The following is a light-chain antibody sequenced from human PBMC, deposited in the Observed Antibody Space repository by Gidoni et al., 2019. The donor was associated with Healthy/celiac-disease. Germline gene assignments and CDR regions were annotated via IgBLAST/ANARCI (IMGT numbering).Light chain of an antibody. CDR2: VAS. J-gene: IGKJ1*01. V-gene: IGKV3-11*01. Sequence: EIVLTPSPATLSLSPGERATLSCRASQSVSSYLAWYQQKPGQAPRLLIYVASNRATGIPARFSGSGSGTDFTLTISSLEPEDFAVYYCQQRSNWPRTWTFGQGTKVEIK. CDR3: QQRSNWPRTWT. CDR1: QSVSSY.